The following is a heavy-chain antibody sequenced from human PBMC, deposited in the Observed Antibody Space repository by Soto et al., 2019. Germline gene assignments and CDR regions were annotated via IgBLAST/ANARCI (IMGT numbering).Heavy chain of an antibody. D-gene: IGHD3-10*01. Sequence: QVTLKESGPVLVKPTETLTLTCTVSGFSLSNARMGVSWIRQPPGKALEWLAHIFSNDEKSYSTSLKSRLTISKDTSKSQVVLTMTNMDPVDTATYYCARIRTVYGSGSYYPPDYYYYGMDVWGQGTTVTVSS. CDR1: GFSLSNARMG. J-gene: IGHJ6*02. CDR3: ARIRTVYGSGSYYPPDYYYYGMDV. V-gene: IGHV2-26*01. CDR2: IFSNDEK.